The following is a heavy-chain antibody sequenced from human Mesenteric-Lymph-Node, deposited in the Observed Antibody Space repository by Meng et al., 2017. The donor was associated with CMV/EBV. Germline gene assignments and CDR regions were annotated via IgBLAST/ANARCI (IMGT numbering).Heavy chain of an antibody. V-gene: IGHV3-30-3*01. J-gene: IGHJ5*02. CDR1: GFTFSRFA. CDR3: ARGGQEYQMPHGGWFDP. D-gene: IGHD6-6*01. CDR2: ISFNGNDK. Sequence: GGSLRLSCAASGFTFSRFAMYWVRQAPGKGLECVAVISFNGNDKYYADSMEGRFTISRDNSKNRLYLQMNSLRPEDTAMYYCARGGQEYQMPHGGWFDPWGQGTLVTVSS.